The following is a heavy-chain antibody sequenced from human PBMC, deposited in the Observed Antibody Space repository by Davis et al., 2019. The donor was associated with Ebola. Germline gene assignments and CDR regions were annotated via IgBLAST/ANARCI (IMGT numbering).Heavy chain of an antibody. D-gene: IGHD3-10*01. Sequence: PSETLSLTCAVYGGSFSDYYWNWIRQSPGKGLEWIGEINHSGSTNCNPSLESRVTISIDTSKNQFSLKLGSVTAADTALYYCARAGIYRPYYFDYWGQGTLVTVSS. CDR1: GGSFSDYY. V-gene: IGHV4-34*01. CDR2: INHSGST. J-gene: IGHJ4*02. CDR3: ARAGIYRPYYFDY.